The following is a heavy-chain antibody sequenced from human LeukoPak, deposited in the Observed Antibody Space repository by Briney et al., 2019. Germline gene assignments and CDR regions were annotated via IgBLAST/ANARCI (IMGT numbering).Heavy chain of an antibody. V-gene: IGHV1-69*02. CDR1: GSTFSSYT. Sequence: SVKVSCKASGSTFSSYTISWVRQAPGQGHEWMGRIIPILGIANYAQKFQGRVTITADKSTSTAYMELSSLRSEDTAVYYCARINLDTDSSSWVYWGQGTLVTVSS. J-gene: IGHJ4*02. CDR2: IIPILGIA. CDR3: ARINLDTDSSSWVY. D-gene: IGHD6-6*01.